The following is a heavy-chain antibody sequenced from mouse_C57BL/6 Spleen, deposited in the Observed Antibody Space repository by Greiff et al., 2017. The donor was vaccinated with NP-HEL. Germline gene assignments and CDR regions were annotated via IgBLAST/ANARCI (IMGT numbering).Heavy chain of an antibody. J-gene: IGHJ3*01. Sequence: EVKLQESGPGLVKPSQSLSLTCSVTGYSITSGYYWNWIRQFPGNKLEWMGYISYDGSNNYNPSLKNRISITRDTSKNQFFLKLNSVTTEDTATYYCASHYVGPWGQGTLVTVSA. CDR2: ISYDGSN. D-gene: IGHD1-1*02. CDR1: GYSITSGYY. V-gene: IGHV3-6*01. CDR3: ASHYVGP.